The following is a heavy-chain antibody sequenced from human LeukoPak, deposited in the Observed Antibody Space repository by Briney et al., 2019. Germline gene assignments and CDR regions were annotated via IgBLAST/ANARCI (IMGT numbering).Heavy chain of an antibody. Sequence: MSSQTLSLTCTVSGGSISSGSYYWSWIRQPAGKGLEWIGRIYTSGSTNYNPSLKSRVTISVDTSKNQFSLKLSSVTAADTAVYYCASYYYGSVDPGYYYYYYGMDVWGQGTTVTVSS. D-gene: IGHD3-10*01. CDR2: IYTSGST. V-gene: IGHV4-61*02. J-gene: IGHJ6*02. CDR1: GGSISSGSYY. CDR3: ASYYYGSVDPGYYYYYYGMDV.